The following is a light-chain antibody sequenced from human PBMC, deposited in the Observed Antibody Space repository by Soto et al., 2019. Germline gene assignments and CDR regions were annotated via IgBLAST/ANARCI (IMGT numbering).Light chain of an antibody. CDR2: EVS. CDR1: SSDVGGYNY. J-gene: IGLJ1*01. V-gene: IGLV2-8*01. CDR3: SSYAGSTHYV. Sequence: QSALTQPPSASGSLLQSVTISCTGTSSDVGGYNYVSWYQQHPGKAPKLMIYEVSKRPSGVPDRFSGSKSGNTASLTVSGLQAEDEADYYCSSYAGSTHYVFGPGTKVTV.